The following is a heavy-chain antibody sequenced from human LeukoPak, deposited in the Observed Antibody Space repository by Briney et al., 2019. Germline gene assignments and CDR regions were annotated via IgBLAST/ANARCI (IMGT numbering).Heavy chain of an antibody. J-gene: IGHJ4*02. Sequence: GGSLRLSCAASGFTFSNYATSWVRQAPGKGLEWVSAISGSGGSTYYADSVKGRFTISRDNSKNTLYLQMNSLRAEDTAVYYCAKGVAAAGIFHFDYWGQGTLVTVSS. CDR1: GFTFSNYA. V-gene: IGHV3-23*01. D-gene: IGHD6-13*01. CDR3: AKGVAAAGIFHFDY. CDR2: ISGSGGST.